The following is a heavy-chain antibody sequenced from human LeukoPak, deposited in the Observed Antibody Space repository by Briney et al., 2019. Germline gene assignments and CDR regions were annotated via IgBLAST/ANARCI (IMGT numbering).Heavy chain of an antibody. CDR3: AKDWYSSGWYLTYFDS. J-gene: IGHJ4*02. V-gene: IGHV4-4*02. D-gene: IGHD6-19*01. CDR2: IYHSGST. CDR1: GGSISSSNW. Sequence: KPSETLSLTCAVSGGSISSSNWWSWVRQPPGKGLEWIGEIYHSGSTNYNPSLKSRVTISVDKSKNQFSLKLSSVTAADTAVYYCAKDWYSSGWYLTYFDSWGQGTLVTVSS.